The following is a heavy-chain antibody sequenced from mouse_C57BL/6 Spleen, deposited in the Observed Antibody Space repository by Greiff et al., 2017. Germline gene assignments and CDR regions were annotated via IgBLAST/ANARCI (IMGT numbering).Heavy chain of an antibody. Sequence: QVQLQQSGAELVRPGTSVKVSCKASGYAFTNSLIEWVKQRPGQGLEWIGVFNPGSGGTNYNEKFKGKATLTADKSSSTAYMQLSSLTSEDSAVYFCAREEFYYWGQGTTLTVSS. J-gene: IGHJ2*01. V-gene: IGHV1-54*01. CDR1: GYAFTNSL. CDR2: FNPGSGGT. CDR3: AREEFYY.